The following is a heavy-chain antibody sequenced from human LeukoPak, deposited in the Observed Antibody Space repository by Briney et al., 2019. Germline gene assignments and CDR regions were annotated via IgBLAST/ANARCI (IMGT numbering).Heavy chain of an antibody. D-gene: IGHD3-10*01. V-gene: IGHV3-23*01. J-gene: IGHJ4*02. Sequence: GGSLRLSCAVSGFTFSNYAMTWVRQAPGKGLQWVSTISVSGDNTYYADSVKGRFTISRDTSKSTLYLQMNSLKDEDTAVYYCAKYGSGTYYNGLYWGQGTLVTVSS. CDR3: AKYGSGTYYNGLY. CDR2: ISVSGDNT. CDR1: GFTFSNYA.